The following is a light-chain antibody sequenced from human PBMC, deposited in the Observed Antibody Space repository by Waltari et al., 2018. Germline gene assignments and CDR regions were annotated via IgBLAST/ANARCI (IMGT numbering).Light chain of an antibody. Sequence: QSALIQPRSVSGSPGQSVTISCTGSSSDVGRYNYVSWYQQHSGKAPKLIIYEVIERPSAVPVRFSGSKSGDTASLTISGLQAEDEADYYCCSYAGSHSWVFGGGTKLTVL. CDR3: CSYAGSHSWV. CDR2: EVI. V-gene: IGLV2-11*01. CDR1: SSDVGRYNY. J-gene: IGLJ3*02.